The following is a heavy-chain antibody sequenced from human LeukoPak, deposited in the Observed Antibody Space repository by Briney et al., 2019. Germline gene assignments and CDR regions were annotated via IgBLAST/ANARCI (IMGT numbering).Heavy chain of an antibody. CDR1: GVSISSSSYY. CDR3: ARQQIYVGAGMVDYFDY. V-gene: IGHV4-39*07. D-gene: IGHD3-3*01. CDR2: IYYSGST. Sequence: SETLSLTCTVSGVSISSSSYYWGWIRQPPGKGLEWIGSIYYSGSTYYNPSLKSRVTISVDTSKNQFSLNLRSVTAADTATYYCARQQIYVGAGMVDYFDYWGQGILVTVSS. J-gene: IGHJ4*02.